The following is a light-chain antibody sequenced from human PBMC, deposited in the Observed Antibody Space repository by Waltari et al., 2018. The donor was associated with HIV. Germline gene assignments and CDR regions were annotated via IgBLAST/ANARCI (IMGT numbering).Light chain of an antibody. J-gene: IGLJ2*01. CDR2: EVS. Sequence: QSALTQPASVSGSPGQSITISCTGTSSDVGGYNYVSWYQQHPGKAPKLMIYEVSNRPSGVSNRFSGSTSVNTASLTISGLQAEDEADYYCSSYTSSSTFVVFGGGTKLTVL. V-gene: IGLV2-14*01. CDR3: SSYTSSSTFVV. CDR1: SSDVGGYNY.